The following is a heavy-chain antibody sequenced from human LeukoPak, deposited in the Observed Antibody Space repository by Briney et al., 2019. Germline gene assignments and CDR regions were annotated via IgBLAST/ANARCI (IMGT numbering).Heavy chain of an antibody. CDR3: ARVYGSGSYYKNNWFDP. V-gene: IGHV1-18*01. CDR2: ISAYNGNT. CDR1: GYTFTSYG. J-gene: IGHJ5*02. D-gene: IGHD3-10*01. Sequence: GASVKVSCKASGYTFTSYGISWVRQAPGQGLEWMGWISAYNGNTNYAQKLQGRVTMTTDTSTSTAYMELRSLRSDDTAVYYCARVYGSGSYYKNNWFDPWGQGTLVTVSS.